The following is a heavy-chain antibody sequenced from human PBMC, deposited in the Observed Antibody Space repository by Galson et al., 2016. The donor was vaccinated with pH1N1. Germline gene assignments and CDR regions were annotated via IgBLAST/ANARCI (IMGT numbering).Heavy chain of an antibody. Sequence: QSGAEVKKPGESLKISCQGFGYSLPNYWIGWVRQMPGKGLEWMGIIYVGDSHTRYSPSFQGQVTISADKSISTAYLERSSLEASDTAMYYCGRLAAAGHSEYFQQWGQGTLVTVSS. CDR1: GYSLPNYW. V-gene: IGHV5-51*01. J-gene: IGHJ1*01. D-gene: IGHD6-13*01. CDR3: GRLAAAGHSEYFQQ. CDR2: IYVGDSHT.